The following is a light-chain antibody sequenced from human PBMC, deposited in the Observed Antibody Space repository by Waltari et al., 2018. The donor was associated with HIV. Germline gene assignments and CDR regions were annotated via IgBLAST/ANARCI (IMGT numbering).Light chain of an antibody. CDR2: QAS. J-gene: IGKJ4*02. V-gene: IGKV1-5*03. CDR1: QSFNDW. CDR3: QQYKSYPLT. Sequence: ETQITQSPSTLSAPFGNRVTITCRPSQSFNDWLAWYQQKPGRAPKLLIYQASKLKSGVPSRFSGGASGTEFTLTISGLQPEDFATYFCQQYKSYPLTFGRGTEVEIK.